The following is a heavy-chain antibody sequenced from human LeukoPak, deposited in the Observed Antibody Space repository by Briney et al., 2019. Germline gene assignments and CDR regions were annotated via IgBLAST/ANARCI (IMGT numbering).Heavy chain of an antibody. CDR2: INLDGSGQ. Sequence: PGGSLRLSCVASKFSFSSYWMSWLRHIPGKGLEWVANINLDGSGQYYVDSVKGRFTISRDNAKNSLFLQMNSLRVEDTAVYYCARDNNLEFDSWGQGTLVTVSS. CDR3: ARDNNLEFDS. J-gene: IGHJ4*02. D-gene: IGHD2/OR15-2a*01. CDR1: KFSFSSYW. V-gene: IGHV3-7*01.